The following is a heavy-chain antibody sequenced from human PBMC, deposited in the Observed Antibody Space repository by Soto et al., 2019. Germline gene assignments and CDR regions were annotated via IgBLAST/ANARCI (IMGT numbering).Heavy chain of an antibody. D-gene: IGHD4-17*01. CDR1: GLNFAKYA. CDR2: INWNSGTL. CDR3: VKDGDYGDYDGGLGAAYDV. J-gene: IGHJ3*01. Sequence: EVQLVESGGGLVQPGGSLRLSCTSSGLNFAKYAMNWVRQAPGRGLEWVSGINWNSGTLDYADSVKGRFTISRDNARKSLYLQMHRLSADDTALYYCVKDGDYGDYDGGLGAAYDVWGRGKMVTVS. V-gene: IGHV3-9*01.